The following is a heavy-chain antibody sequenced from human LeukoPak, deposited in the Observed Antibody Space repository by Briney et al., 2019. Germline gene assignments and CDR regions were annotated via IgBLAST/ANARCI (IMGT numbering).Heavy chain of an antibody. CDR2: INPNSGGT. Sequence: ASVKVSCKASGYTFTGYYMHWVRQAPGQGLEWMGWINPNSGGTNYAQKFQGRVTMTRDTSISTAYMELSRLRSDDTAVYYCARADIVVVPAVKPPLDAFDIWGQGTMVTVSS. V-gene: IGHV1-2*02. D-gene: IGHD2-2*01. CDR3: ARADIVVVPAVKPPLDAFDI. J-gene: IGHJ3*02. CDR1: GYTFTGYY.